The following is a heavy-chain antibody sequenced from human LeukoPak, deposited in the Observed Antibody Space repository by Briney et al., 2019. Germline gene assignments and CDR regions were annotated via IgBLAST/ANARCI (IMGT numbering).Heavy chain of an antibody. Sequence: GGSLRLSCAASRFTFSDYSMNWVRQAPGKGLEWISYVGISSGNTKYADSVKGRLTISGDKAKNSLYLQMNSLRVEDTAVYYCARDTKYAFDNWGQGTLVTVSS. D-gene: IGHD2-2*01. CDR3: ARDTKYAFDN. CDR2: VGISSGNT. J-gene: IGHJ4*02. V-gene: IGHV3-48*01. CDR1: RFTFSDYS.